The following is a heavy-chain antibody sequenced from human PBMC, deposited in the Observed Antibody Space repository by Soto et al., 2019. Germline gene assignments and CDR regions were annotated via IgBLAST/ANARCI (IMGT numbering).Heavy chain of an antibody. CDR2: IYYSGST. J-gene: IGHJ5*02. Sequence: PSETLALTCSVSGGSISRGGYDLSWIRQHPGKGLEWIGYIYYSGSTYYNPSLKSRVTISVDTSKNQFSLKLSSVTAADTAVYYCARRMSTVTTLNWFDPWGQGTLVTVSS. CDR3: ARRMSTVTTLNWFDP. V-gene: IGHV4-31*03. D-gene: IGHD4-4*01. CDR1: GGSISRGGYD.